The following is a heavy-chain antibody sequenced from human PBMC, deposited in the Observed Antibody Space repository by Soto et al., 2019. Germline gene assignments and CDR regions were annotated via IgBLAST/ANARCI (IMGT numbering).Heavy chain of an antibody. CDR3: ARDPPETRHGMDV. CDR2: IYSGGST. J-gene: IGHJ6*02. CDR1: GFTVSSNY. V-gene: IGHV3-53*02. Sequence: EVQLVETGGGLIQPGGSLRLSCAASGFTVSSNYMSWVRQAPGKGLEWVSVIYSGGSTYYADSVRGRFTISRDNSKNTLYLQMKSLRAEDTAVYYCARDPPETRHGMDVWGQGTTVTVSS.